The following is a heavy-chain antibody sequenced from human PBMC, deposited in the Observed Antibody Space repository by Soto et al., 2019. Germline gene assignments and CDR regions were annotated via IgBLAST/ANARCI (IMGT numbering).Heavy chain of an antibody. D-gene: IGHD2-2*01. CDR2: INPSGGST. CDR3: ARDPRGVVVPLGEGTFDY. J-gene: IGHJ4*02. V-gene: IGHV1-46*03. CDR1: GYTFTSYY. Sequence: ASVKVSCKASGYTFTSYYMHWVRQAPGQGLEWMGIINPSGGSTSYAQKFQGRVTMTRDTSTSTVYMELSSLRSEDTAVYYCARDPRGVVVPLGEGTFDYWGQGTLVTVSS.